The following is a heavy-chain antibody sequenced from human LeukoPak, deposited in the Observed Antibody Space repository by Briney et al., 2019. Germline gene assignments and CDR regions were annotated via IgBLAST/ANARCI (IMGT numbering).Heavy chain of an antibody. J-gene: IGHJ3*02. V-gene: IGHV4-59*08. CDR3: ARNYGDEPLMGDAFDI. CDR1: DGSTTGYY. Sequence: SETLSLTCSVSDGSTTGYYWSWIRQPPGKGLEWIAYVYYTGRTLYNPSLESRVTISVDTSKNQFSLKLSSVTAADTAVYYCARNYGDEPLMGDAFDIWGQGTMVTVSS. D-gene: IGHD4-17*01. CDR2: VYYTGRT.